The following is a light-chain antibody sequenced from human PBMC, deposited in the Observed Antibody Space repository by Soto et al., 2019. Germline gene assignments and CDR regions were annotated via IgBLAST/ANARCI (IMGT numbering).Light chain of an antibody. CDR2: DVG. V-gene: IGLV2-14*03. CDR1: SSDVGGYNS. Sequence: QSVLTQPASVSGSPGESITISCTGTSSDVGGYNSVSWYQHHPGKAPELILYDVGDRPSGVSYRFSGSKSGNTASLTISGLQASDEDDYFCSSITXSMTNVFGSGTKVTV. CDR3: SSITXSMTNV. J-gene: IGLJ1*01.